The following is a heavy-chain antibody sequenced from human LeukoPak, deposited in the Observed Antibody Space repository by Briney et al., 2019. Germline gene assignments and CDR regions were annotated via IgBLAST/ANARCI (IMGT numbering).Heavy chain of an antibody. Sequence: ASVKVSCKASGGTFNTYAISWVRQAPGQGLEWMGIINPSGGSTSYAQKFQGRVTMTRDTSTSTVYMELSSLRSEDTAVYYCARGAPSEAYGSGSSVDYWGQGTLVTVSS. V-gene: IGHV1-46*02. D-gene: IGHD3-10*01. J-gene: IGHJ4*02. CDR2: INPSGGST. CDR1: GGTFNTYA. CDR3: ARGAPSEAYGSGSSVDY.